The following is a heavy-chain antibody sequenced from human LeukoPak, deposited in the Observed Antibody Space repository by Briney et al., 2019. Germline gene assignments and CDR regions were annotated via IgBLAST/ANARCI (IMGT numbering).Heavy chain of an antibody. D-gene: IGHD6-19*01. Sequence: SQTLSLTCAISGDSVSSNSAAWNWIRRSPSRGLEWLGRTYYRSKWYNDYAVSVKSRITINPDTSKNQFSLHLNSVTPEDTAVYYCARGAVAHFDSWGQGTLVTVSS. CDR2: TYYRSKWYN. J-gene: IGHJ4*02. V-gene: IGHV6-1*01. CDR3: ARGAVAHFDS. CDR1: GDSVSSNSAA.